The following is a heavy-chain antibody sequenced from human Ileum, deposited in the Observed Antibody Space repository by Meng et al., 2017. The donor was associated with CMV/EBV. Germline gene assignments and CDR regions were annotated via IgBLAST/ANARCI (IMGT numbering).Heavy chain of an antibody. Sequence: ASVKVSSKASGYTFTDYYIHWVRQAPGQGLEWLAWIHPNGGAPNYAPKFQGRVTVTRDTSINTVYLELDSLISDDTAIYYCAKDGPQMIHFDYWGQGTPVTVSS. J-gene: IGHJ4*02. D-gene: IGHD2-15*01. V-gene: IGHV1-2*02. CDR2: IHPNGGAP. CDR1: GYTFTDYY. CDR3: AKDGPQMIHFDY.